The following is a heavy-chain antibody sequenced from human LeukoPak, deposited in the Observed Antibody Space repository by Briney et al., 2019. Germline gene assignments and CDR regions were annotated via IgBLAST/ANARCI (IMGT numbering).Heavy chain of an antibody. D-gene: IGHD4-11*01. Sequence: PGGSLRLSCAASGFTFSNYGIHWVRQAPGKGLEWVALIWYDGSNKYYADSVRGRFTISRDNAKNTLYLQMHSVRAEDTAVYYCTRILNYKVGRSAVTFASEIDYWGQGTLVTVSS. CDR1: GFTFSNYG. CDR3: TRILNYKVGRSAVTFASEIDY. J-gene: IGHJ4*02. V-gene: IGHV3-33*08. CDR2: IWYDGSNK.